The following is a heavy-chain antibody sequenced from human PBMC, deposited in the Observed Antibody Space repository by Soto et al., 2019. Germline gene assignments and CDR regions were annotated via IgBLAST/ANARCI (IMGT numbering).Heavy chain of an antibody. J-gene: IGHJ4*02. V-gene: IGHV1-2*02. CDR1: GYIFTDHL. Sequence: ASVKVSCKTSGYIFTDHLIHWVRQSPGQGLQWVGWVHPDSGGTNVAQAFQDRVTMTADTSITTAYMDLARLRPDDTAIFYCARGAQGFFPVSGIYFYFDHWGQGTPVTISS. D-gene: IGHD3-22*01. CDR2: VHPDSGGT. CDR3: ARGAQGFFPVSGIYFYFDH.